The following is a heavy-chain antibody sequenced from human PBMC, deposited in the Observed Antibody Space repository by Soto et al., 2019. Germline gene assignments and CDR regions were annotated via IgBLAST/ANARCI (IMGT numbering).Heavy chain of an antibody. Sequence: EVQLVESGGGLVQPGGSLKLSCAASGFTFSGSAMHWVRQASGKGLEWVGRIRSKANSYATAYAASVKGRFTISRDDSKNMAYLQMNSLKTEDTAVYYCTRPPHSSSSRGGFDYWGQGTLVTVSS. J-gene: IGHJ4*02. V-gene: IGHV3-73*02. D-gene: IGHD6-6*01. CDR1: GFTFSGSA. CDR3: TRPPHSSSSRGGFDY. CDR2: IRSKANSYAT.